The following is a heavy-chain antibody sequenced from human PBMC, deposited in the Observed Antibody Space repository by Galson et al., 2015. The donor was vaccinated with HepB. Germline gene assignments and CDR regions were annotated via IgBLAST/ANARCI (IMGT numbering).Heavy chain of an antibody. J-gene: IGHJ3*02. CDR3: AREGYCSTTSCYQDAFDI. CDR1: GFTFSSYS. CDR2: ISSTNSYI. V-gene: IGHV3-21*01. D-gene: IGHD2-2*01. Sequence: SLRLSCAASGFTFSSYSMHWVRQAPGKGLEWVSSISSTNSYIYYADSVKGRFTISRDNAKNSLYLLMNSLRAEDTAVYYCAREGYCSTTSCYQDAFDIWGQGTMVIVSS.